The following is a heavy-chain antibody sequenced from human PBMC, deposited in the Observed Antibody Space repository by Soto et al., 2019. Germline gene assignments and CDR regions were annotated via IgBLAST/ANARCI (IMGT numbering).Heavy chain of an antibody. D-gene: IGHD3-22*01. V-gene: IGHV3-23*01. CDR1: GFTFSSYA. J-gene: IGHJ1*01. CDR2: ISGSGGST. Sequence: GGSLRLSCAASGFTFSSYAMSWVRQAPGKGLEWVSAISGSGGSTYYADSVKGRFTISRDNSKNTLYLQMNSLRAEDTAVYYCAKSLFDYYYDSSGYYYYFQHWGQGTLVTVSS. CDR3: AKSLFDYYYDSSGYYYYFQH.